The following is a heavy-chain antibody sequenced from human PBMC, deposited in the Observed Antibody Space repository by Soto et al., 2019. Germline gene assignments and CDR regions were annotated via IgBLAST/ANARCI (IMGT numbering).Heavy chain of an antibody. D-gene: IGHD3-3*01. CDR1: GFTFSSYS. Sequence: PGGSLSLSCAASGFTFSSYSMNWVRQAPGKGLEWVSYISSSSSTIYYADSVKGRFTISRDNAKNSLYLQMNSLRDEDTAVYYCARGTRFLEWPWPYYYGMDVWGQGTTVTVS. J-gene: IGHJ6*02. CDR3: ARGTRFLEWPWPYYYGMDV. V-gene: IGHV3-48*02. CDR2: ISSSSSTI.